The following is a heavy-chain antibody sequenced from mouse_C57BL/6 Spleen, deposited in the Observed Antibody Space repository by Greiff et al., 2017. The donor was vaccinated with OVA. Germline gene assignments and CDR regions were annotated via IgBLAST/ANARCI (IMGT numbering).Heavy chain of an antibody. Sequence: VQLQQSGGSLVQPGESLKLSCESNEYEFPSHDMSWVRKTPEKRLELVAAINSDGGSTYYPDTMERRFIISRDNTKKTLYLQMSSLRSEDTALYYCARLSSYWYFDVWGTGTTVTVSS. D-gene: IGHD1-1*01. CDR3: ARLSSYWYFDV. J-gene: IGHJ1*03. CDR1: EYEFPSHD. V-gene: IGHV5-2*01. CDR2: INSDGGST.